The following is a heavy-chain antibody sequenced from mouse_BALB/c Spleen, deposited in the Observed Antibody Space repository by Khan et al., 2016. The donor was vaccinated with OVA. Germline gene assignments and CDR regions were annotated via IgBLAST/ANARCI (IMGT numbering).Heavy chain of an antibody. J-gene: IGHJ3*01. CDR3: ARSPYGNSFAY. V-gene: IGHV1-77*01. D-gene: IGHD2-1*01. Sequence: QVQLQQSGPELVKPGASVKMSCKASGYTFTDYIMSWVKQRTGQGLEWIGEIYPGSGSTYYTEKFKGKATLTADTSSNTAYMHLSSLTSEDSVVYFCARSPYGNSFAYWGQGTLVTVSA. CDR2: IYPGSGST. CDR1: GYTFTDYI.